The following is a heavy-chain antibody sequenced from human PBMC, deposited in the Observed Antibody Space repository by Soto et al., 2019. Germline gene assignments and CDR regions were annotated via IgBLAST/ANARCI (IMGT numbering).Heavy chain of an antibody. J-gene: IGHJ6*02. Sequence: SETLSLTCTVSGGSISSGGYYWSWIRQHPGKGLEWIGYIYYSGSTYYNPSLKSRVTISVDTSKNQFSLKLSSVTAADTAVYYCARDSEVGAYYYYGMDVWGQGTTVTVSS. CDR1: GGSISSGGYY. CDR3: ARDSEVGAYYYYGMDV. CDR2: IYYSGST. D-gene: IGHD2-15*01. V-gene: IGHV4-31*03.